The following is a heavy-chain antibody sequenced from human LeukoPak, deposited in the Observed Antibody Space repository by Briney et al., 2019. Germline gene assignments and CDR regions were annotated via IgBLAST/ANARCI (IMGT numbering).Heavy chain of an antibody. J-gene: IGHJ6*02. CDR1: GFPFDDYA. Sequence: GGSLRLSCAASGFPFDDYAMHWVRQAPGRGLEWVSLISGDGDTTYYADSVKGRFTISRDNSKNSLYLQMNSLRTEDTALYYCAKDDPDPTPTSSWDREFGSYGMDVWGQGTTVTVSS. CDR2: ISGDGDTT. D-gene: IGHD6-13*01. V-gene: IGHV3-43*02. CDR3: AKDDPDPTPTSSWDREFGSYGMDV.